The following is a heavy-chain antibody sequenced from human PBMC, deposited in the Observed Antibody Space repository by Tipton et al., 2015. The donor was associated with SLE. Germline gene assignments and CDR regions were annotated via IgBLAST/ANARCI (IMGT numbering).Heavy chain of an antibody. V-gene: IGHV4-34*01. Sequence: TLSLTCAVYGGSFSGYYWSWIRQPPGKGLEWIGEINHSGSTNYNPSLKSRVTISVDTSKNQFSLKLSSVPAADTAVYYCARVPYSSGWTRWAFDIWGPGTMVTVSS. CDR3: ARVPYSSGWTRWAFDI. J-gene: IGHJ3*02. D-gene: IGHD6-19*01. CDR1: GGSFSGYY. CDR2: INHSGST.